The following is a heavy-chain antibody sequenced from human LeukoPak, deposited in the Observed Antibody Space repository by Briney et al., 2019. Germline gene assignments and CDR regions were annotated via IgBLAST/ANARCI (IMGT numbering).Heavy chain of an antibody. CDR3: ARGPTAMRVGASLYYFDY. D-gene: IGHD5-18*01. V-gene: IGHV1-8*01. CDR1: GYTFISYD. J-gene: IGHJ4*02. Sequence: ASVKVSCKASGYTFISYDINWVRQATGQGLEWMGWMNPNSGNTGYAQKFQGRVTMTRNTSISTAYMELSSLRSEDTAVYYCARGPTAMRVGASLYYFDYWGQGTLVTVSS. CDR2: MNPNSGNT.